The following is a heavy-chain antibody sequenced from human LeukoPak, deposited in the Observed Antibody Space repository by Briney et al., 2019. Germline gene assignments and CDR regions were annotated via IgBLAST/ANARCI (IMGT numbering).Heavy chain of an antibody. CDR2: SGTDGDT. V-gene: IGHV3-23*01. D-gene: IGHD6-13*01. Sequence: GSLKLSCAASGFNFRSTAMNWVRQAPGKGLEWVSASGTDGDTYYADSVQGRFTISRDNSRNTLYLQMTSLRADDTAVYYCAKKTPGTYPFDYWGQGTLVTVSP. CDR1: GFNFRSTA. CDR3: AKKTPGTYPFDY. J-gene: IGHJ4*02.